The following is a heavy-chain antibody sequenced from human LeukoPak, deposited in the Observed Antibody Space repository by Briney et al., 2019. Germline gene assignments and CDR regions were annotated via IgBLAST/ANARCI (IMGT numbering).Heavy chain of an antibody. D-gene: IGHD3-10*01. CDR2: IIPTFGTA. CDR3: ARDKYYGSGSYQGPAFDI. CDR1: GGTFSSYA. V-gene: IGHV1-69*13. J-gene: IGHJ3*02. Sequence: SVKVSCKASGGTFSSYAISWVRQAPGQGLEWMGGIIPTFGTANYAQKFQGRVTITADESTSTAYMELSSLRSEDTAVYYCARDKYYGSGSYQGPAFDIWGQGTMVTVSS.